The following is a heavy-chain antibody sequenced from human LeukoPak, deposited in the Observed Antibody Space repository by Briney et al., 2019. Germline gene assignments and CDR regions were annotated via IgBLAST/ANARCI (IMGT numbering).Heavy chain of an antibody. D-gene: IGHD4-23*01. J-gene: IGHJ5*02. CDR1: GGSISSFH. Sequence: SETLSLTCTVSGGSISSFHWSWIRQPPGKGLEWIGDIYTREIGDLYPSGSTNYNPSLKSRVTMSLHTSKSQFSLKVSSVTAADTAVYYCAREELRRYNWFDPWGQGTLVTVSS. CDR2: IYTREIGDLYPSGST. V-gene: IGHV4-59*01. CDR3: AREELRRYNWFDP.